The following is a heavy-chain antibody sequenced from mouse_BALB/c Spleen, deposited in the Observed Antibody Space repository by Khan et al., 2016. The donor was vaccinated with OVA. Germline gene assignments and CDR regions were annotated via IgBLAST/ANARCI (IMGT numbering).Heavy chain of an antibody. Sequence: QVQLQQSGAELAKPGASVKMSCKASGYTFTSYWMHWIKQRPGQGLEWIGYINPTSGYTDYNQKFKDKATLTADKSSSTAYMQLSSLTSDYSVVYYCARDRIDYWGQGTALTVSS. CDR2: INPTSGYT. CDR1: GYTFTSYW. V-gene: IGHV1-7*01. CDR3: ARDRIDY. J-gene: IGHJ2*01.